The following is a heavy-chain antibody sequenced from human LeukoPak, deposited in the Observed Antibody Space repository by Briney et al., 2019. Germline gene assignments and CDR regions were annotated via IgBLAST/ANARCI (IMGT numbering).Heavy chain of an antibody. CDR3: ARHSFWTGWFDP. CDR1: GGSISSYY. V-gene: IGHV4-59*08. CDR2: IRYGGNT. J-gene: IGHJ5*02. Sequence: SETLSLTCTVSGGSISSYYWSWLRQPPGKGLEWIAYIRYGGNTNYNPSLKSRVTISIDASKNNLSLRLTSVTAADTAVYYCARHSFWTGWFDPWGQGTLVTVSS. D-gene: IGHD1-1*01.